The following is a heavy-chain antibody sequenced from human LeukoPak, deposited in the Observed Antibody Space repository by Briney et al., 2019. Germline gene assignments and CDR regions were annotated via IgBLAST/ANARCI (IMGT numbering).Heavy chain of an antibody. J-gene: IGHJ5*02. D-gene: IGHD3-10*01. Sequence: SETLSLTCSVSGGSISVYYWHWIRQPPGKGLEWIGYIYYSGSTNYNPSLKSRVTISVDTSRKQFSLKLHSVSAADTAVYYCARDRGRATWFDPWGQGTVVTVSS. V-gene: IGHV4-59*01. CDR3: ARDRGRATWFDP. CDR1: GGSISVYY. CDR2: IYYSGST.